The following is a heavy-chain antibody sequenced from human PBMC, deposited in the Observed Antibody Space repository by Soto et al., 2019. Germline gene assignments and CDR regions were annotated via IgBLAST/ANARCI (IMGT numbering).Heavy chain of an antibody. J-gene: IGHJ5*02. V-gene: IGHV1-69*13. Sequence: SVKVSCKASGGTFSSYAISWVRLAPGQGLEWMGGIIPIFGTANYAQKFQGRVTITADESTSTAYMELSSLRSEDTAVYYCARMIPVRGAFSWFDPWGQGTLVTVSS. D-gene: IGHD3-10*01. CDR2: IIPIFGTA. CDR1: GGTFSSYA. CDR3: ARMIPVRGAFSWFDP.